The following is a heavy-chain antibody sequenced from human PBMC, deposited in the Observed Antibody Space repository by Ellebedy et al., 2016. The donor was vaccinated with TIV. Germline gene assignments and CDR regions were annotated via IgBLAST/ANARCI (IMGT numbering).Heavy chain of an antibody. CDR1: GFTFSSYA. V-gene: IGHV3-23*01. CDR2: ISGSGGST. D-gene: IGHD1-14*01. J-gene: IGHJ4*02. CDR3: AKGIRGRAENYFDY. Sequence: GGSLRLXXAASGFTFSSYAMSWVRQAPGKGLEWVSAISGSGGSTYYADSVKGRFTISRDNSKNTLYLQMNSLRAEDTAVYYCAKGIRGRAENYFDYWGQGTLVTVSS.